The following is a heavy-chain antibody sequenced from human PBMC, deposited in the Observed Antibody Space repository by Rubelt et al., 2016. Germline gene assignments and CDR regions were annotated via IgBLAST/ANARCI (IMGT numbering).Heavy chain of an antibody. V-gene: IGHV3-23*01. D-gene: IGHD2-2*01. CDR3: AEESSYCSSSSCYGTFDY. Sequence: EVQLLESGGGLLQPGGSLRLSCAASGFTFSSYAMTWVRQASGTGTGWISLISDSGYGTSPADYVKGRVSTSRDNSQKTLYLQRKSLKAEDTAVYYCAEESSYCSSSSCYGTFDYWGQGTLVTVSS. J-gene: IGHJ4*02. CDR2: ISDSGYGT. CDR1: GFTFSSYA.